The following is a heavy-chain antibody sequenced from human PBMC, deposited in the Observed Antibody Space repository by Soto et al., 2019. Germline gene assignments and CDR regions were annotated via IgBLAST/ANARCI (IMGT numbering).Heavy chain of an antibody. CDR3: ARAPSDSSGWDYYYYGMDV. J-gene: IGHJ6*02. D-gene: IGHD6-19*01. CDR2: ISAYNGNT. V-gene: IGHV1-18*01. CDR1: GYTSTSYG. Sequence: QVQLVQSGAEVKKPGASVKVSCKASGYTSTSYGISWVRQAPGQGLEWMGWISAYNGNTNYAQKLQGRVTMTTDTSTSTAYMELRSLRSDDTAVYYCARAPSDSSGWDYYYYGMDVWGQGTTVTVSS.